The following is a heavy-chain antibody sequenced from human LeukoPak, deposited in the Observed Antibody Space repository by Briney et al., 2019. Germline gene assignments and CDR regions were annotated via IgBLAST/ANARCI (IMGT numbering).Heavy chain of an antibody. D-gene: IGHD6-19*01. J-gene: IGHJ4*02. CDR2: INHSGST. V-gene: IGHV4-34*01. CDR3: ASTVAGTPYYFDY. CDR1: GGSFSGYY. Sequence: SSETLSLTCAVYGGSFSGYYWSWIRQPPGKGLEWIGEINHSGSTNYNPSLKSRVTISVDTSKNQFSLKLSSVTAADTAVYYCASTVAGTPYYFDYWDQGTLVTVSS.